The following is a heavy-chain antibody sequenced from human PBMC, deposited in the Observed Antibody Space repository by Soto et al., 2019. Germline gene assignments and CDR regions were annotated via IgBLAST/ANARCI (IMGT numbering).Heavy chain of an antibody. CDR2: INAGNGNT. V-gene: IGHV1-3*01. D-gene: IGHD6-13*01. Sequence: PGQRLEWMGWINAGNGNTKYSQKFQGRVTITRDTSASTAYMELSSLRSEDTAVYSCARPHFSSSYYFDYWGQGTLVTVSS. CDR3: ARPHFSSSYYFDY. J-gene: IGHJ4*02.